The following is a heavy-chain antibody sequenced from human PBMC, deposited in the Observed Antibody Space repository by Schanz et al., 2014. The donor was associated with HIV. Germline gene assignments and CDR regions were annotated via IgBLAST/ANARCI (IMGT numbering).Heavy chain of an antibody. CDR1: GFTSGSYW. Sequence: EVQLVESGGGLVQPGGSLRLSCVASGFTSGSYWMSWVRQAPGKGLEWVSYITPDGSVTYADSVKGRFTASRDSSKNTLFLQMSSLRAEDTTVYYCASPWPRGILRGSPGYFDYWGQGTLVTVSS. V-gene: IGHV3-7*01. D-gene: IGHD3-10*01. CDR3: ASPWPRGILRGSPGYFDY. CDR2: ITPDGSV. J-gene: IGHJ4*02.